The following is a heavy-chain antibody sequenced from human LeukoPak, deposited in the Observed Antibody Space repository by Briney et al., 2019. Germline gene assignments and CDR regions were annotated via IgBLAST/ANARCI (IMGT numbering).Heavy chain of an antibody. V-gene: IGHV3-21*01. CDR1: EFTFSSYA. D-gene: IGHD2/OR15-2a*01. J-gene: IGHJ5*02. CDR3: AKDTFYGTGLAWFDT. CDR2: ITGDGASI. Sequence: PGGSLRLSCVASEFTFSSYAVSWVRQAPGKGLEWVSSITGDGASIYYAGPVRGRFTISRDNAKELVFLQLNSLRAEDTAVYYCAKDTFYGTGLAWFDTWGQGTLVTVSS.